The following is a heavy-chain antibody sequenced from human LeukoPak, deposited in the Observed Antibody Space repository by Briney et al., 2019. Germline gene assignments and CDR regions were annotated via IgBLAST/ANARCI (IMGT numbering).Heavy chain of an antibody. CDR1: GFTFSSYA. CDR3: AKDSLQWLDNPPLAFDI. V-gene: IGHV3-23*01. Sequence: GGSLRLSCAASGFTFSSYAMSWVRQAPGKGLEWVSAISGSGGSTYYADSVKGRFTISRDNSKNTPYLQMNSLRAEDTAVYYCAKDSLQWLDNPPLAFDIWGQGTMVTVSS. J-gene: IGHJ3*02. D-gene: IGHD6-19*01. CDR2: ISGSGGST.